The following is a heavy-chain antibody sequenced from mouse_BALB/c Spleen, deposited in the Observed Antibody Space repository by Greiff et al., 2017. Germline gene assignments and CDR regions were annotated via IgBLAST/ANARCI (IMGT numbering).Heavy chain of an antibody. CDR1: GYSITSDYA. D-gene: IGHD1-1*01. V-gene: IGHV3-2*02. CDR3: ARGGIYYYGSPFAY. J-gene: IGHJ3*01. Sequence: EVKLMESGPGLVKPSQSLSLTCTVTGYSITSDYAWNWIRQFPGNKLEWMGYISYSGSTSYNPSLKSRISITRDTSKNQFFLQLNSVTTEDTATYYCARGGIYYYGSPFAYWGQGTLVTVSA. CDR2: ISYSGST.